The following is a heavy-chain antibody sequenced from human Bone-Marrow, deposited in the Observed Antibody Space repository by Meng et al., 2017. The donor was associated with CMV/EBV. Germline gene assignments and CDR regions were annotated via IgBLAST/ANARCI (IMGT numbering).Heavy chain of an antibody. J-gene: IGHJ6*02. CDR2: VNSNSGGT. CDR3: ATFYNWNDPHGMDV. Sequence: ASVMVSCKASGYSFAGYYIHWVRQAPGQGLEWMGWVNSNSGGTNYAQKFQGRVTMTRDTSISTTYVELSRLRSEDTAVYYCATFYNWNDPHGMDVWGQGTTVTVSS. V-gene: IGHV1-2*02. CDR1: GYSFAGYY. D-gene: IGHD1-20*01.